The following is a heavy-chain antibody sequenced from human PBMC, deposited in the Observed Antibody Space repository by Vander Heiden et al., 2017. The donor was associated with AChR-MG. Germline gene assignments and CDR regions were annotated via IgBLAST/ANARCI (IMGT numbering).Heavy chain of an antibody. J-gene: IGHJ4*02. CDR2: INDSGST. CDR1: GGSFRNYY. Sequence: QVQLQQWRAGLLRPSETLSLTCAVYGGSFRNYYWSWIRQPPGKGLEWIGEINDSGSTNYNTSLKRRVTISVDTSKKHFSRKLSSVTAAETAVYYCARAPTTTRSKLARGYFDDWGQGTLVTVSS. D-gene: IGHD4-17*01. V-gene: IGHV4-34*01. CDR3: ARAPTTTRSKLARGYFDD.